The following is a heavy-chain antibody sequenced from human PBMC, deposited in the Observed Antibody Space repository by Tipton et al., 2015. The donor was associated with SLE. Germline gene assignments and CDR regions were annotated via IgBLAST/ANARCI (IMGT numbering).Heavy chain of an antibody. D-gene: IGHD6-6*01. CDR1: GFTFSSYS. J-gene: IGHJ4*02. V-gene: IGHV1-46*01. CDR3: ARDRATVEYSSSSGDY. Sequence: SCAASGFTFSSYSMNWVRQAPGKGLEWMGIINPSGGSTSYAQKFQGRVTMTRDTSTSTVYMELSSLRSEDTAVYYCARDRATVEYSSSSGDYWGQGTLVTVSS. CDR2: INPSGGST.